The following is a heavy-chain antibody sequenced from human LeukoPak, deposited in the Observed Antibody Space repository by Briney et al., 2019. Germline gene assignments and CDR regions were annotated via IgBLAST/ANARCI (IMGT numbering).Heavy chain of an antibody. Sequence: PGGSLRLSCTASGLSLNNYAMSWVRQVPGEGLEWVSASSSSDDGKWYAESVRGRFTISRDTSKNTVYLQMNSLRVEDAGVYYCAKAPVTSCRGAFCYPFDYWGHGTLVTVSS. CDR3: AKAPVTSCRGAFCYPFDY. V-gene: IGHV3-23*01. D-gene: IGHD2-21*01. CDR1: GLSLNNYA. J-gene: IGHJ4*01. CDR2: SSSSDDGK.